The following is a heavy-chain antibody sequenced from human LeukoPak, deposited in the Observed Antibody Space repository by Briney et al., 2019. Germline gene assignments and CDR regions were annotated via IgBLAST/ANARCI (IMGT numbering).Heavy chain of an antibody. CDR2: IIGSGGST. V-gene: IGHV3-23*01. J-gene: IGHJ4*02. Sequence: QSGGSLRLSCAASGFTFSTYAMSWARQAPGKGLEWVSGIIGSGGSTYYADSVKGRFTISRDNSKNTLYLQMNSLRAEDTAVYYCASSEIETSCYACSYYFDYWGQGTLVTVSS. CDR3: ASSEIETSCYACSYYFDY. CDR1: GFTFSTYA. D-gene: IGHD2-2*01.